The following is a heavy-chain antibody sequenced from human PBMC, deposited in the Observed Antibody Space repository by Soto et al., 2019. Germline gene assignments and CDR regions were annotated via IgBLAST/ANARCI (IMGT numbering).Heavy chain of an antibody. CDR2: IYSGGST. J-gene: IGHJ2*01. Sequence: EVQLVETGGGLIQPGGSLRLSCAASGFTVSSNYMSWVRQAPGKGLEWVSVIYSGGSTYYADSVKGRFTISRDNSKNTLYLQMNSLRAEDTAVYYCARDWGSSWYRYFDLWGRGTLVTVSS. CDR1: GFTVSSNY. D-gene: IGHD6-13*01. CDR3: ARDWGSSWYRYFDL. V-gene: IGHV3-53*02.